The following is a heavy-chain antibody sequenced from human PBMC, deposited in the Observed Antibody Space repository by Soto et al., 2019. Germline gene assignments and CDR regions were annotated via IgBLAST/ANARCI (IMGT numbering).Heavy chain of an antibody. Sequence: QVQLVESGGGVVQPGRSLRLSCAASGFTFSSYGMHWVRQAPGKGLEWVAVIWYDGSNKYYADSVKGRFTISRDNSKNSLYLQMNRLRAEDRAVYYCARDRAHYYDSSGHYYGQGTRALDYWGQGTLVTVSS. CDR3: ARDRAHYYDSSGHYYGQGTRALDY. D-gene: IGHD3-22*01. CDR1: GFTFSSYG. V-gene: IGHV3-33*01. J-gene: IGHJ4*02. CDR2: IWYDGSNK.